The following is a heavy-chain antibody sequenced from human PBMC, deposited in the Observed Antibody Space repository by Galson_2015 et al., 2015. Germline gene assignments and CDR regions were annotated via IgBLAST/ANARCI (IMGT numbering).Heavy chain of an antibody. CDR2: ISGGGYST. J-gene: IGHJ6*03. D-gene: IGHD4-11*01. V-gene: IGHV3-23*01. CDR3: TRDLSSNRYFYYMGV. Sequence: SLRLSCAASGFTFSTYAMSWARQTPGKGLEWVSSISGGGYSTYYADSVRGRFTISTDNPKNTLYLRMNSLRAEDTAVYYCTRDLSSNRYFYYMGVWGKGTTVTVSS. CDR1: GFTFSTYA.